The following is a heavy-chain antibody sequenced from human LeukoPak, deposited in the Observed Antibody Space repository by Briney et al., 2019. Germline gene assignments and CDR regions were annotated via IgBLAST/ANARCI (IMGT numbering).Heavy chain of an antibody. CDR2: ISGSGGST. D-gene: IGHD6-13*01. CDR3: AKSKAVATYYFDF. V-gene: IGHV3-23*01. CDR1: GFTFNTYA. Sequence: GSLRLSCAASGFTFNTYAMSWVRQAPGKGLEWVSAISGSGGSTYYADSVKGRFTISRDNSKNTLFLQMSSLRAEDTAVYYCAKSKAVATYYFDFWGQGTLVTVSS. J-gene: IGHJ4*02.